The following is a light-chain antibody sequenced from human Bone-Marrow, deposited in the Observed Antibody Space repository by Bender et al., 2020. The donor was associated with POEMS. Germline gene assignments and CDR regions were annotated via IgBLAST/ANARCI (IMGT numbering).Light chain of an antibody. CDR1: STDIGYSNY. CDR3: NSYTSSGTVV. CDR2: HVR. V-gene: IGLV2-14*03. Sequence: QSALTQPASVSGPPGQSITFSSTGSSTDIGYSNYVSWYQQHPGEAPQLILFHVRNRPSGVSIRFSGSQSGNTASLTISNLQPEDEADYYCNSYTSSGTVVFGGGTKLAVL. J-gene: IGLJ2*01.